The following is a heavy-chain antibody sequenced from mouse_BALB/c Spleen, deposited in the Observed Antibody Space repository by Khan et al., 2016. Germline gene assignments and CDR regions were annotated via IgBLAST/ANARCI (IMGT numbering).Heavy chain of an antibody. CDR1: GFTFSSYT. Sequence: EVELVESGGGLVKPGGSLKLSCAASGFTFSSYTMSWVRQTPEKRLEWVATISSGGNYTYYPDTVKGRFTISRDNAKNTLYLQMSSLKAEDTARYYCTRDSAGGFAYWGQETLVTVSA. V-gene: IGHV5-6-4*01. CDR2: ISSGGNYT. J-gene: IGHJ3*01. CDR3: TRDSAGGFAY.